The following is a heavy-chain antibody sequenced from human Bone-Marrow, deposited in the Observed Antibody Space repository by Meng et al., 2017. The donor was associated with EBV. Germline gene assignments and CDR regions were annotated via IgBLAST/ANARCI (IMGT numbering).Heavy chain of an antibody. J-gene: IGHJ5*02. CDR3: ASSGYCSGGACHRVA. D-gene: IGHD2-15*01. V-gene: IGHV4-4*02. Sequence: LARPLSTLSLTFSVSAGSFSTYTWCSWVRPPPRKGLELIGQIQRSGSTNYNPSLKSRVTISLDKSTNQFSLRLDSVSAADTAVYYCASSGYCSGGACHRVAWGQGALVTVSS. CDR1: AGSFSTYTW. CDR2: IQRSGST.